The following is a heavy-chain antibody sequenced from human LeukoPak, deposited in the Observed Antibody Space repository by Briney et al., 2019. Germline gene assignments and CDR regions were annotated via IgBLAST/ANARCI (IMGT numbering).Heavy chain of an antibody. Sequence: GGSLRLSCAASGFTFSSYAMHWVRQAPGKGLEWVAVISYDGSNKYYADSVKGRFTISRDNSKNTLYLQMNSLRAEDTAVYYCARPYYDILTGGDHDAFDIWGQGTMVTVSS. J-gene: IGHJ3*02. V-gene: IGHV3-30-3*01. CDR2: ISYDGSNK. CDR1: GFTFSSYA. CDR3: ARPYYDILTGGDHDAFDI. D-gene: IGHD3-9*01.